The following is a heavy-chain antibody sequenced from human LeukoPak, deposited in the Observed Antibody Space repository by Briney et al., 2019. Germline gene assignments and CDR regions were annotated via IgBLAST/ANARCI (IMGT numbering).Heavy chain of an antibody. V-gene: IGHV1-69*13. Sequence: SVKVSCKASGGTFSSYAISWVRQAPGQGLEWMGGIIPIFGTANYAQKFQGRVTITADESTSTAYMELSSLRSDDTAVYYCARDPVDYDSSGYYPRGDYWGQGTLVTVSS. CDR3: ARDPVDYDSSGYYPRGDY. CDR2: IIPIFGTA. J-gene: IGHJ4*02. D-gene: IGHD3-22*01. CDR1: GGTFSSYA.